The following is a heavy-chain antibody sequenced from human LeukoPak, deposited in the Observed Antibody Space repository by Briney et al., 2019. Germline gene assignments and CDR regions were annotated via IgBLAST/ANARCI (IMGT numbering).Heavy chain of an antibody. J-gene: IGHJ1*01. Sequence: GGSLRLSCAASGFSFHGDGMSWVRQAPGKGLEWVSAISGSGGSTYYADSVKGRFTISRDNSKNTLYLQMNSLRAEDTAVYYCAKDRDYYDSSGYYYVTAEYFQHWGQGTLVTVSS. V-gene: IGHV3-23*01. CDR3: AKDRDYYDSSGYYYVTAEYFQH. CDR2: ISGSGGST. D-gene: IGHD3-22*01. CDR1: GFSFHGDG.